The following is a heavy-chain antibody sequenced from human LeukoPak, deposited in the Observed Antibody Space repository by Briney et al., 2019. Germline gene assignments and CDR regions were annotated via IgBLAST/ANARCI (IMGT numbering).Heavy chain of an antibody. CDR1: GFTFSSYE. CDR2: ISSSGSTI. D-gene: IGHD3-10*01. J-gene: IGHJ3*02. CDR3: ARDRLSYYGSGSPWGAFDI. Sequence: GGSLRLSCAASGFTFSSYEMNWVRQAPGKGLEWVSYISSSGSTIYYADSVKGRFTISRDNAKNSLYLQMNSLRAEGTAVYYCARDRLSYYGSGSPWGAFDIWGQGTMVTVSS. V-gene: IGHV3-48*03.